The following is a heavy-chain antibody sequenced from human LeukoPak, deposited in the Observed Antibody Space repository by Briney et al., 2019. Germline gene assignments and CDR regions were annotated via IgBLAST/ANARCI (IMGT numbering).Heavy chain of an antibody. D-gene: IGHD4-17*01. J-gene: IGHJ6*02. Sequence: ASVKVSCKASGKILSVHYIHWVRLVPGQGFEWVGRINPNSGGSNNAQKFQGRVTMTRDMSINTAYMELSRLRSDDTAVYYCARVSEGDYGDFYFYYGMDVWGQGTTVTVSS. CDR2: INPNSGGS. CDR1: GKILSVHY. CDR3: ARVSEGDYGDFYFYYGMDV. V-gene: IGHV1-2*06.